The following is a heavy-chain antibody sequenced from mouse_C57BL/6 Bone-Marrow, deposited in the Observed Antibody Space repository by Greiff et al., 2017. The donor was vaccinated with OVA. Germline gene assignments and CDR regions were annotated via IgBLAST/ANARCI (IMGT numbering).Heavy chain of an antibody. D-gene: IGHD2-3*01. V-gene: IGHV1-52*01. Sequence: QVQLQQPGAELVRPGSSVQLSCKASGYTFTSYWMHWVKQRPIKGLEWIGNIDPSDSGTHYNQKFKDKATLTVDKSSSTAYMQLSSLTSEDSAVYYWARDGYPWFAYWGQGTLVTVSA. CDR1: GYTFTSYW. CDR3: ARDGYPWFAY. J-gene: IGHJ3*01. CDR2: IDPSDSGT.